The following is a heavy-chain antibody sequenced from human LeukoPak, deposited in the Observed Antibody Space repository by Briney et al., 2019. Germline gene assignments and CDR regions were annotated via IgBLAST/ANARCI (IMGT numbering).Heavy chain of an antibody. CDR1: GFTFSSYW. CDR2: IKQDGSEK. CDR3: ARDGAAAAQRATFDI. D-gene: IGHD6-13*01. V-gene: IGHV3-7*01. J-gene: IGHJ3*02. Sequence: GGSLRLSCAASGFTFSSYWMSWVRQAPGKGLEWVANIKQDGSEKYYVDSVKGRFTISRDNAKNSLYLQMNSLRAEDTAVYYCARDGAAAAQRATFDIWGQGTMVTVSS.